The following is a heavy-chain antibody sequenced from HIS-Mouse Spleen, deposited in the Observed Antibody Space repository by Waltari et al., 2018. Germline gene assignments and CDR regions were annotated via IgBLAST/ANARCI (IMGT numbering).Heavy chain of an antibody. V-gene: IGHV4-39*07. CDR2: TYYSGST. J-gene: IGHJ3*02. CDR1: GCSISSSSYY. D-gene: IGHD3-10*01. Sequence: QLQLQESGPGLVKPSETLSLTCTVSGCSISSSSYYWGWIRQPPGKGLEWIGSTYYSGSTYSNPSLTRRVTRSGDTSKNQFSLKLSSVTAADTAVYYCAREFGLLPPISSRDYDAFDIWGQGTMVTVSS. CDR3: AREFGLLPPISSRDYDAFDI.